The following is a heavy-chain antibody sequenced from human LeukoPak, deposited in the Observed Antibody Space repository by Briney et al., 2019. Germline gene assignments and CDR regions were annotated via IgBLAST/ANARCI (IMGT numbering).Heavy chain of an antibody. V-gene: IGHV3-21*01. CDR2: ISSSSSFI. Sequence: GGSLRLSCAASGFTFSRYSMNWVRQAPGKGLEWVSSISSSSSFIYYADSVKGRFTISRDNAKNSLYLQMNSLRAEDTSVYYCARDPPLGYCSSSSCPHLDYWGQGTLVTVSS. D-gene: IGHD2-2*01. J-gene: IGHJ4*02. CDR3: ARDPPLGYCSSSSCPHLDY. CDR1: GFTFSRYS.